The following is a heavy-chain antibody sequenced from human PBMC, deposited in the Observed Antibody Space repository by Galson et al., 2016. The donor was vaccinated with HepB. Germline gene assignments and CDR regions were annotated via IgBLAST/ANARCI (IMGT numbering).Heavy chain of an antibody. Sequence: SLRLSCAASGFTFSNAWMSWARQAPGKGLEWVGRIKTKTDGETTDYAAPVKGRFSISRDDSKTTLYLQMNSLKTEDTAVYYCTTVPATTPSWGQGALVTDSS. D-gene: IGHD1-7*01. CDR1: GFTFSNAW. CDR2: IKTKTDGETT. V-gene: IGHV3-15*01. J-gene: IGHJ5*02. CDR3: TTVPATTPS.